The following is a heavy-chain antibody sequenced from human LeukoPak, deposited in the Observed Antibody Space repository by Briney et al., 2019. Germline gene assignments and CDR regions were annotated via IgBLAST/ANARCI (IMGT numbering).Heavy chain of an antibody. CDR3: AREDYYGSGSYWP. Sequence: GSSVKVSCKASGGTFSGYAISWVRQAPGQGLEWMGGIIPIFGTANYAQKFQGRVTITADESTSTAYMELSSLRSEDTAVYYCAREDYYGSGSYWPWGQGALVTVSS. CDR2: IIPIFGTA. CDR1: GGTFSGYA. D-gene: IGHD3-10*01. J-gene: IGHJ5*02. V-gene: IGHV1-69*01.